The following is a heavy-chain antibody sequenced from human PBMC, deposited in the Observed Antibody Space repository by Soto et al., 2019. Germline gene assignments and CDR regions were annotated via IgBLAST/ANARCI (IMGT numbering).Heavy chain of an antibody. V-gene: IGHV4-59*01. CDR3: ARVYAYYFDY. J-gene: IGHJ4*02. Sequence: QVQLQESGPGLVKPSETLSLTCTVSGGSISSYYWSWIRLPPGKGLEWIGYIYYSGSTNYNPSLKSRVTISVDTSKNQFSLKPSSVTAADTVVYYCARVYAYYFDYWGQGTLVTVSS. CDR2: IYYSGST. CDR1: GGSISSYY. D-gene: IGHD2-8*01.